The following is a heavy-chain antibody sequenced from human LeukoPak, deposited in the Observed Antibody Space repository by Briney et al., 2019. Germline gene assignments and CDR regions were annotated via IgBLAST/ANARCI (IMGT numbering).Heavy chain of an antibody. CDR3: ATYRQVLLPFES. D-gene: IGHD2-8*02. V-gene: IGHV3-23*01. Sequence: GGSLRLSCAASGFTFSNYAMSWVRQAAGKGLERVSAISGSGGSTYYADSVKGRFTIFRDNSKNTLYLQMNSLKAEDTAVYYCATYRQVLLPFESWGQGTPVTVSS. CDR2: ISGSGGST. J-gene: IGHJ4*02. CDR1: GFTFSNYA.